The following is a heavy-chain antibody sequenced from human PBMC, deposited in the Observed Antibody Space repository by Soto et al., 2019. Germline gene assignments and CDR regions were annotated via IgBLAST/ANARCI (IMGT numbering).Heavy chain of an antibody. Sequence: QVRLQESGPGLVKPSQTLSLTCRVSGGSISRGDYYWSWIRQPPGKGLEWIGYIYYSGSAYYNPSVKGRVSMSVDTSRNQFSLRLNSVTDADTAVYYCAREGREEPVFDPWGQGTLVTVSS. CDR3: AREGREEPVFDP. CDR2: IYYSGSA. CDR1: GGSISRGDYY. V-gene: IGHV4-30-4*01. D-gene: IGHD1-26*01. J-gene: IGHJ5*02.